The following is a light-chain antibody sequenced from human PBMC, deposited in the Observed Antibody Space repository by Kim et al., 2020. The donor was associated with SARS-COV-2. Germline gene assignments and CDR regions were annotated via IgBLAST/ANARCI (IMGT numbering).Light chain of an antibody. CDR1: QGINNY. J-gene: IGKJ1*01. Sequence: DIQMTQSPSSLSASVGDRVTITCRASQGINNYLAWYQQKPGKVPKLLIYAASTLESAVPSRFSGSGSGTEFTFTISSLQPDDVATYYCQKYDSAPWTFGQGTKVDIK. CDR3: QKYDSAPWT. CDR2: AAS. V-gene: IGKV1-27*01.